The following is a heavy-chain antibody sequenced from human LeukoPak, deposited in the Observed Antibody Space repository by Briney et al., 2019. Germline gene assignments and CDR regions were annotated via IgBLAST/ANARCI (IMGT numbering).Heavy chain of an antibody. V-gene: IGHV3-7*01. CDR1: GFTFNNYW. J-gene: IGHJ4*02. CDR3: VRERYYDVSTGTNFDY. CDR2: IKGDGSEK. D-gene: IGHD3-9*01. Sequence: GGSLRLSCAASGFTFNNYWMSWVRQAPGKGLEWVTNIKGDGSEKYYVESVKDRFTISRDNAKNSLYLQMNSLRAEDTAVYYCVRERYYDVSTGTNFDYWGQGTLVTVSS.